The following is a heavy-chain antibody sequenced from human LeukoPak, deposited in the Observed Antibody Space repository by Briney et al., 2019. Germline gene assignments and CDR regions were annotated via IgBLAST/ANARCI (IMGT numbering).Heavy chain of an antibody. Sequence: ASVKVSCKASGYTFTSYCMHWVRQAPGQGFEWMEIINTSDGSTSYAQKFQGRVTMTRYISTSTVYMELSSLRSEDTAVYYCASGYTWSYPTGYWGQGTLVTVSS. V-gene: IGHV1-46*01. CDR2: INTSDGST. CDR1: GYTFTSYC. CDR3: ASGYTWSYPTGY. D-gene: IGHD1-26*01. J-gene: IGHJ4*02.